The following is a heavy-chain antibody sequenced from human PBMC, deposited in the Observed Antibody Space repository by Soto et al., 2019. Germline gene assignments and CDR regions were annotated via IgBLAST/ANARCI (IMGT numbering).Heavy chain of an antibody. CDR3: ASMCSSTSCYADHYYYYGMDV. CDR1: GYSFTSYW. D-gene: IGHD2-2*01. Sequence: GESLKISCKGSGYSFTSYWISWVRQMPGKGLEWMGRIDPSDSYTNYSPSFQDHVTISADKSISTAYLQWSSLKASDTAMYYCASMCSSTSCYADHYYYYGMDVWGQGTTVTVSS. V-gene: IGHV5-10-1*01. CDR2: IDPSDSYT. J-gene: IGHJ6*02.